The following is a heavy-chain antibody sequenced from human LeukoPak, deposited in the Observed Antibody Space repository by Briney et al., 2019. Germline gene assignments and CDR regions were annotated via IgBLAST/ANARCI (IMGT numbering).Heavy chain of an antibody. CDR1: GYTFTGYY. D-gene: IGHD3-22*01. J-gene: IGHJ3*02. V-gene: IGHV1-2*02. CDR3: ARVLYYYDSSGYSDAFDI. CDR2: INPNSGGT. Sequence: RASVKVSCKASGYTFTGYYMHWVRQAPGQGLEWMGWINPNSGGTNYAQKLQGRVTMTRDTSISTAYMELSRLRSDDTAVYYCARVLYYYDSSGYSDAFDIWGQGTMVTVSS.